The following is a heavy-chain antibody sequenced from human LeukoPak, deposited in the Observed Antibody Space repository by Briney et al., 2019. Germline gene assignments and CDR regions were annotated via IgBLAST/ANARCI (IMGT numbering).Heavy chain of an antibody. D-gene: IGHD1-14*01. CDR1: GGTFTSYA. CDR3: ARALTTETYYFDD. J-gene: IGHJ4*02. V-gene: IGHV1-69*13. CDR2: IIPIFGTA. Sequence: SVKVSCKASGGTFTSYAVSWVRQAPGQGLEWMGGIIPIFGTANYAQKFQGRVTITADESTSTAYIELSSLRSEDTAVNYCARALTTETYYFDDWGQGTLVTVSS.